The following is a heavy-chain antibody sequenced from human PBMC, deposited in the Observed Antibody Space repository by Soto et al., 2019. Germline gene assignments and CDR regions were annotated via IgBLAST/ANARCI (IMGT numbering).Heavy chain of an antibody. CDR3: ARDSRGGAARRPTFYY. CDR1: GFTFSSFE. V-gene: IGHV3-48*03. Sequence: VGSLRLSCVGSGFTFSSFEMNWVRQTPGKGLEWLSYIGRSGETIYYADSVKGRFTISRDNAKSSLFLQMTGLRDEDTGIYYCARDSRGGAARRPTFYYWGRGTLVTVSS. J-gene: IGHJ4*02. CDR2: IGRSGETI. D-gene: IGHD6-6*01.